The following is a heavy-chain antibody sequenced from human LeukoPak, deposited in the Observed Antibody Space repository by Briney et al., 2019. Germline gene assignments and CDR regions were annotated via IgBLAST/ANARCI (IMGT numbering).Heavy chain of an antibody. J-gene: IGHJ5*02. Sequence: KPSETLSLTCAVYGGSFSGYYWSWIRQPPGKGLEWIGEINHSGSTNYNPPLKSQVTMSVDTSKSQFSLKLSSVTAADTAVYYCANLLSTPGWFDPWGQGTLVTVSS. CDR1: GGSFSGYY. V-gene: IGHV4-34*01. D-gene: IGHD2-2*01. CDR2: INHSGST. CDR3: ANLLSTPGWFDP.